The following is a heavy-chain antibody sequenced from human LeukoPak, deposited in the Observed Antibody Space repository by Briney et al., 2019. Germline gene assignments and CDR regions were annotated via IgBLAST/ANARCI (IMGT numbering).Heavy chain of an antibody. CDR1: AGSISSYY. Sequence: SETLSLTCTVSAGSISSYYWSWIRQPPGKGLEWIGYVYYSGSTNYNPSLKSRITISLDASQNQVSLKLRSVTAADTAVYYCAGLGGTYDYWGQGTRVTVSS. V-gene: IGHV4-59*08. CDR3: AGLGGTYDY. J-gene: IGHJ4*02. D-gene: IGHD1-26*01. CDR2: VYYSGST.